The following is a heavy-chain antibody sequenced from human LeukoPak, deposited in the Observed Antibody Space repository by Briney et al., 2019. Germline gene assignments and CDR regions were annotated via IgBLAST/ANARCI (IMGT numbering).Heavy chain of an antibody. D-gene: IGHD3-22*01. Sequence: GSLRLSCTASGFTFGDYAMSWVRQAPGKGLEWVGFIRSKAYGGTTEYAASVKGRFTISRDDSKSIAYLQINSLKTEDTAMYYCSAKYFDTSDFDYWVQGTLVTVSS. CDR3: SAKYFDTSDFDY. V-gene: IGHV3-49*04. J-gene: IGHJ4*02. CDR1: GFTFGDYA. CDR2: IRSKAYGGTT.